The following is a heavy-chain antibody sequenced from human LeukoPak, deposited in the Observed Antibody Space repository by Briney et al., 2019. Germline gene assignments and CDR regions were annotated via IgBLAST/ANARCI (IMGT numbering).Heavy chain of an antibody. V-gene: IGHV3-30*18. CDR1: GFTFSSYG. D-gene: IGHD5-18*01. J-gene: IGHJ3*02. CDR2: ISYDGSNK. CDR3: AEEGYSYGDDAFDI. Sequence: GGSLRLSCAASGFTFSSYGMHWVRQAPGKGLEWVAVISYDGSNKYYADSVKGRFTISRDNSKNTLYLQMNSLRAEDTAVYYCAEEGYSYGDDAFDIWGQGTMVTVSS.